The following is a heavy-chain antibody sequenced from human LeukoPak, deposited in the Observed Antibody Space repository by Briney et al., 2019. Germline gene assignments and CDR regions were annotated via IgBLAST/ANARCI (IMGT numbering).Heavy chain of an antibody. J-gene: IGHJ4*02. CDR1: GGTFSSYA. D-gene: IGHD4-17*01. V-gene: IGHV1-69*13. CDR2: IIPIFGTA. CDR3: AREAPLTTVTTSSPTFDY. Sequence: SVKVSCKASGGTFSSYAISWVRQAPGQGLEWMGGIIPIFGTANYAQKFQGRVTITADESTSTAYMELSSLRSEDTAVYYCAREAPLTTVTTSSPTFDYWGQGTLVTVSS.